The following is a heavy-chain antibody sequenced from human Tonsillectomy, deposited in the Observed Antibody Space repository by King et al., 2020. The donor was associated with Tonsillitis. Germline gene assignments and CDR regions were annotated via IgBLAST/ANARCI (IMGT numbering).Heavy chain of an antibody. CDR3: ARPDYGDFYFDS. CDR2: ITSSSSSI. Sequence: VQLVESGGGLVQPGGSLRLSCAASGFTFSTYNMNWGRQAPGKGLEWVAYITSSSSSIYYADSGKGRFTISRDNAKISLYLQMNSLRAEDTAVYYCARPDYGDFYFDSWGQGTLVTVSS. V-gene: IGHV3-48*01. D-gene: IGHD4-17*01. J-gene: IGHJ4*02. CDR1: GFTFSTYN.